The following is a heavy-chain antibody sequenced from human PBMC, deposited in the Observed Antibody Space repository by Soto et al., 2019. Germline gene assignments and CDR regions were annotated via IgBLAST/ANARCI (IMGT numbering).Heavy chain of an antibody. CDR2: ISQSGFT. V-gene: IGHV4-34*01. D-gene: IGHD6-19*01. Sequence: QVQLQQRGAGLLRPSETLSLTCAVSTESLRGYYWTWIRQSPGKGLEWIGEISQSGFTNYNPSLESRVTISVDTSKSEFSLHLTSMTAENTALYYCARGLFSSGWYSYFDPWGQGTQVTVSS. J-gene: IGHJ5*02. CDR3: ARGLFSSGWYSYFDP. CDR1: TESLRGYY.